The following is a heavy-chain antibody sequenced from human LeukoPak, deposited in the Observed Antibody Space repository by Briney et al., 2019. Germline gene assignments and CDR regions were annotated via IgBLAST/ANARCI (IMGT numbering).Heavy chain of an antibody. CDR3: ARDLIPVAADAFDI. CDR2: ISYDGSNK. V-gene: IGHV3-30*04. D-gene: IGHD2-21*01. Sequence: GGSLRLSCAASGFTFSSYAMHWVRQAPGKGLEWVAVISYDGSNKYYADSVKGRFTISRDNSKNTLYLQMNSLRAEDTAVYYCARDLIPVAADAFDIWGQGTMVTVPS. CDR1: GFTFSSYA. J-gene: IGHJ3*02.